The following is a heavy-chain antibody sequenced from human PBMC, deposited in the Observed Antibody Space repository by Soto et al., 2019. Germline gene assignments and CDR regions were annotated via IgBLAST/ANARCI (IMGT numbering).Heavy chain of an antibody. CDR3: ARDKEDVRGVHYYYYGMDV. Sequence: PSETLSLTCTVSGGSISSYYWSWIRQPPGKGLEWIGYIYYSGSTNYNPSLKSRVTISVDTSKNQFSLKLSSVTAADTAVYYCARDKEDVRGVHYYYYGMDVWGQGTTVTVSS. CDR2: IYYSGST. J-gene: IGHJ6*02. V-gene: IGHV4-59*01. CDR1: GGSISSYY. D-gene: IGHD3-10*02.